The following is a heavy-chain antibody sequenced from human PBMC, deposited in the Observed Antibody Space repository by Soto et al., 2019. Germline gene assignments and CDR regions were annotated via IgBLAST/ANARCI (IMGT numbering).Heavy chain of an antibody. CDR3: AKAKFTLGYYFDY. V-gene: IGHV3-23*01. J-gene: IGHJ4*02. Sequence: PGGSLRLSCAASGFTFSSYAFIWVRQAPGKGLEWVSSISGSGDSTYYTDSVQGRFTVSRDNSKNTIYLQMNSLRVEDTAVYYCAKAKFTLGYYFDYRGQGTLVTVSS. CDR1: GFTFSSYA. CDR2: ISGSGDST.